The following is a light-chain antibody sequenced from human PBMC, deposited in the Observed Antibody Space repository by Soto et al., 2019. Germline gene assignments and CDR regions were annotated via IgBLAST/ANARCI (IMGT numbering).Light chain of an antibody. CDR2: DTS. CDR1: QSVSSY. V-gene: IGKV3-11*01. CDR3: QQRTNLWLT. J-gene: IGKJ4*01. Sequence: EMVLTQSPATLSLSPGDRATLSCRASQSVSSYLAWYQQKPGQAPRLLIYDTSNRATGIPARFSGSGSGTDFTLTISSLEAEDFAVYFCQQRTNLWLTFGGGTKVDIK.